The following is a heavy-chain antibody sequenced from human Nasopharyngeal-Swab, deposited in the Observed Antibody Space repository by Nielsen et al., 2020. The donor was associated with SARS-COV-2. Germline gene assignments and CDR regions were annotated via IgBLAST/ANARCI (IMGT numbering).Heavy chain of an antibody. Sequence: GESLKISCAASGFTFSNAWMSWVRQAPGKGLEWVAVISYDGRNKYYADSAKGRFTISRDNSKNTLYLQMNSLRAEDTAVYYCAREYYYDSSGHNYYYYYGMDVWGQGTTVTVSS. CDR1: GFTFSNAW. J-gene: IGHJ6*02. CDR2: ISYDGRNK. CDR3: AREYYYDSSGHNYYYYYGMDV. V-gene: IGHV3-30*03. D-gene: IGHD3-22*01.